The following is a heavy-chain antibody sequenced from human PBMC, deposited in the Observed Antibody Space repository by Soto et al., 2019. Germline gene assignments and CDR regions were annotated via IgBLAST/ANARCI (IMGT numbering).Heavy chain of an antibody. Sequence: SVKVSCKASGGTFSSYAISWVRQAPGQGLEWMGGIIPIFGTANYAQKFQGRVTITADESTSTAYMELSSLRSEDTAVYYCARVRRWCSGGSCYSNWFDPWGQGTLVTVSS. CDR1: GGTFSSYA. V-gene: IGHV1-69*13. CDR2: IIPIFGTA. D-gene: IGHD2-15*01. CDR3: ARVRRWCSGGSCYSNWFDP. J-gene: IGHJ5*02.